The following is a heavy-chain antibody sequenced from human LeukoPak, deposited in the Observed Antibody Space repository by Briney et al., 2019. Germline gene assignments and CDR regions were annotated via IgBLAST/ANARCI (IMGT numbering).Heavy chain of an antibody. CDR2: INPNSGGT. CDR1: GYTFTGYY. J-gene: IGHJ4*02. V-gene: IGHV1-2*02. Sequence: ASVKVSCKASGYTFTGYYMHWVRQAPGQGLEWMGWINPNSGGTNYAQKFQGRVTMTRDTSISTAYMELSRLRSDDTAVYYCARGKPDYYDSSGYLPSYWGQGTLVTVSS. D-gene: IGHD3-22*01. CDR3: ARGKPDYYDSSGYLPSY.